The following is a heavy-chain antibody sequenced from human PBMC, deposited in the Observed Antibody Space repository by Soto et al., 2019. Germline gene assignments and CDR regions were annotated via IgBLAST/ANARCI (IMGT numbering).Heavy chain of an antibody. CDR1: GGFISRGGYY. D-gene: IGHD2-2*01. CDR3: ARCRDAFGFDS. Sequence: QVQLQESGPGLVEPSQTLSLTCSVSGGFISRGGYYWSWLRQFPGKGLEWIGYIHYRGSTYYNPSLKSRGSISVAMSKNQLSLNLTSVTAADTAVYYCARCRDAFGFDSWGQGTLVTVSS. V-gene: IGHV4-31*03. CDR2: IHYRGST. J-gene: IGHJ4*02.